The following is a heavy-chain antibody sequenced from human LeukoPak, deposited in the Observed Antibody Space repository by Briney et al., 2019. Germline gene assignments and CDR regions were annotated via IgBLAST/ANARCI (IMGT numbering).Heavy chain of an antibody. J-gene: IGHJ4*02. D-gene: IGHD5-12*01. Sequence: PGGSLRLSCAASGFTFSSYAMSWVRQASGKGLEWVSAISGSGGSTYYADSVKGRFTISRDNSKNTLYLQMNSLRAEDTAVYYCAKDRLNGGYVGYFDYWGQGTLVTVSS. CDR2: ISGSGGST. CDR1: GFTFSSYA. CDR3: AKDRLNGGYVGYFDY. V-gene: IGHV3-23*01.